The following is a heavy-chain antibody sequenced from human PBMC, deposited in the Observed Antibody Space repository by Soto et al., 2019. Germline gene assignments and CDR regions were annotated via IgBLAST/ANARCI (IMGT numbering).Heavy chain of an antibody. CDR1: GYSFTSYW. CDR2: IDPSDSYT. J-gene: IGHJ5*02. Sequence: EVQLVQSGAEVKKPGESLRISCKGSGYSFTSYWINWVRQMPGKGLEWMGRIDPSDSYTNYSPSFQGHVTISADKSISTAYLPWSSLKASDTAMYYCARRHSSSSAFDPWGQGTLVTVSS. D-gene: IGHD6-13*01. CDR3: ARRHSSSSAFDP. V-gene: IGHV5-10-1*01.